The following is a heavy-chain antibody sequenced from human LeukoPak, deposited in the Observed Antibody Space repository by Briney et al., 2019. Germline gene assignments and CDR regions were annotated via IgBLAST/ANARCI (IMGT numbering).Heavy chain of an antibody. CDR3: ARKLYYYDSSGAGWFDP. Sequence: PGGSLRLSCTASGFTFRNYWMSWVRQVPGKGLEWLANINHDGSKEDYVDSVKGRFTISRDNAKNSLYLQMNSLRAEVTAVYRCARKLYYYDSSGAGWFDPWGQGTLVAVSS. D-gene: IGHD3-22*01. J-gene: IGHJ5*02. V-gene: IGHV3-7*01. CDR2: INHDGSKE. CDR1: GFTFRNYW.